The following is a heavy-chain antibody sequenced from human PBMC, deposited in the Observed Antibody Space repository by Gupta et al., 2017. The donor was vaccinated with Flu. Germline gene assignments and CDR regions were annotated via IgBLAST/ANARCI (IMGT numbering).Heavy chain of an antibody. Sequence: EVQLLESGGGLVPPGGSLRLSCAVSGLTFSDYAMNWVRQAPGKGLEWVASIAAAGDRTYYADSVMGRFTISRDNSKNTLYLQMTSLRGDDTALYYCAKDRSGNPAIDYWGQGTLVTVSA. J-gene: IGHJ4*02. CDR3: AKDRSGNPAIDY. D-gene: IGHD6-13*01. V-gene: IGHV3-23*01. CDR1: GLTFSDYA. CDR2: IAAAGDRT.